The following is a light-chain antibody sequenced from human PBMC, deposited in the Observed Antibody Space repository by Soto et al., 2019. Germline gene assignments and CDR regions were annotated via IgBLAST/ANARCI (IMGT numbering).Light chain of an antibody. CDR3: QQSLVPLT. CDR2: WAS. V-gene: IGKV4-1*01. Sequence: DIVMTQSPDSLAVSLGERATINCKSSQSVLYSSNNKNYLAWYQQKPGQPPKLLIYWASTRESGVPDRFSGSGSGTDFTLTISSLQAEDVAVYYCQQSLVPLTFGGGTKVEIK. CDR1: QSVLYSSNNKNY. J-gene: IGKJ4*01.